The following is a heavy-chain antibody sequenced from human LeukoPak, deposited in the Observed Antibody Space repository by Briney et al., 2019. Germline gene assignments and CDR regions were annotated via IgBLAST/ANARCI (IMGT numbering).Heavy chain of an antibody. CDR3: ARPGAAATLDY. CDR2: INHSGST. Sequence: PSETLSLTCAVYGGSFSGYYWSWIRQPPGKGLEWIGEINHSGSTNYNPSLKSRVTISVDTSKNQFSLKLSSVTAADTAVYYCARPGAAATLDYWGQGTLVTVSS. V-gene: IGHV4-34*01. J-gene: IGHJ4*02. D-gene: IGHD6-13*01. CDR1: GGSFSGYY.